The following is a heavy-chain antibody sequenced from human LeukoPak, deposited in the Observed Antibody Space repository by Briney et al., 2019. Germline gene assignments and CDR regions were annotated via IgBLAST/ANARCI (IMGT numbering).Heavy chain of an antibody. V-gene: IGHV4-61*02. D-gene: IGHD1-20*01. CDR1: GGSISSGSYY. CDR3: AKDRYNWNDWGGFDY. Sequence: SQTLSLTCTVSGGSISSGSYYWNWIRQPAGKGLEWIGRIYTSGNTNYNPSLKSRVTISVDTSKNQFSLKLSSVTAADTAVYYCAKDRYNWNDWGGFDYWGQGTLVTVSS. J-gene: IGHJ4*02. CDR2: IYTSGNT.